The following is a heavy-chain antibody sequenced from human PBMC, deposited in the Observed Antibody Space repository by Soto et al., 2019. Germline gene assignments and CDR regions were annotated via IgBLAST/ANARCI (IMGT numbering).Heavy chain of an antibody. V-gene: IGHV4-39*01. CDR3: ARRYRSSIFAGGMDV. CDR2: IYYSGST. D-gene: IGHD6-13*01. CDR1: GGSISSSSYY. J-gene: IGHJ6*02. Sequence: KPSETLSLTCTVSGGSISSSSYYWGWIRQPPGKGLEWIGSIYYSGSTYYNPSLKSRVTISVDTSKNQFSLKLSSVTAADTAVYYCARRYRSSIFAGGMDVWGQGTTVTVSS.